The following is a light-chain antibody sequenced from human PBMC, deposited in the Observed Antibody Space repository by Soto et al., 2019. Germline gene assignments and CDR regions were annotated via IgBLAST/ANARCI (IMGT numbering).Light chain of an antibody. Sequence: IQMTQSPSSLSASVGDRVTITCRASQDINKYLAWYQQRPGTVPKLLIYSASPLKSGVPSRFSGSRSGTDFTLTISSLQPEDVATYYCQKYSGVPVTFGQGTRLEI. CDR3: QKYSGVPVT. J-gene: IGKJ5*01. V-gene: IGKV1-27*01. CDR2: SAS. CDR1: QDINKY.